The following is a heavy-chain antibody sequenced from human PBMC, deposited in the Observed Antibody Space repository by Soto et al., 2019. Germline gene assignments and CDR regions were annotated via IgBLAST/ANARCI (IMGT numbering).Heavy chain of an antibody. J-gene: IGHJ4*02. CDR3: ARDKITGLFAY. Sequence: QVQLQQWGAGLLKPSETLSLTCAVYGGSFSGYYWTWIRQPPGTGLGWIGEINHSGSTNYNPSRKSRVTISVDTSKNQFSLKLTSLTAADTAVYYCARDKITGLFAYWGQGTLVTVSS. D-gene: IGHD2-8*02. CDR1: GGSFSGYY. V-gene: IGHV4-34*01. CDR2: INHSGST.